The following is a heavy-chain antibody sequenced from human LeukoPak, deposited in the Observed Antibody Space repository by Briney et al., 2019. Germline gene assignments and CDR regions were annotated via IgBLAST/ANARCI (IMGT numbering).Heavy chain of an antibody. CDR2: IYYSGST. CDR1: GGSISSSSYY. J-gene: IGHJ4*02. D-gene: IGHD6-13*01. V-gene: IGHV4-39*07. Sequence: SETLSLTCTVSGGSISSSSYYWGWIRQPPGKGLEWIGSIYYSGSTYYNPSLKSRVTISVDTSKNQFSLKLSSVTAADTAVYYCARDGPKYSSSWYYDYWGQGTLVTVSS. CDR3: ARDGPKYSSSWYYDY.